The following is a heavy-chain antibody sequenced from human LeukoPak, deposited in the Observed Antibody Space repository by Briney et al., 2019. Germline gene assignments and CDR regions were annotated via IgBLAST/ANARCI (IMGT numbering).Heavy chain of an antibody. D-gene: IGHD2-2*01. CDR1: GYSFTSYW. CDR2: ISPGDSYI. Sequence: GESLRISCKGSGYSFTSYWIAWVRQMPGKGLEWMGSISPGDSYIRYSPSFQGQVTISADKPISTAYLQWSSLKASDTAMYYCARGGRGYCGTTSCYVDYWGQGTLVTVSS. J-gene: IGHJ4*02. CDR3: ARGGRGYCGTTSCYVDY. V-gene: IGHV5-51*04.